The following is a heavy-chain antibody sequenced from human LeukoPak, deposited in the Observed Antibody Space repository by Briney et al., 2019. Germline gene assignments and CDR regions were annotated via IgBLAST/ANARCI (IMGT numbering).Heavy chain of an antibody. V-gene: IGHV1-2*02. CDR3: ARDILEWSTSFGY. CDR1: GYTFTGYY. CDR2: INPNSGGT. Sequence: ASVKVSCKASGYTFTGYYMHWVRQAPGQGLEWMGWINPNSGGTNYAQKFQGRVTMTRDTSISTAYMELSRLRSDDTAVYYCARDILEWSTSFGYWGQGTLVTVSS. D-gene: IGHD3-3*01. J-gene: IGHJ4*02.